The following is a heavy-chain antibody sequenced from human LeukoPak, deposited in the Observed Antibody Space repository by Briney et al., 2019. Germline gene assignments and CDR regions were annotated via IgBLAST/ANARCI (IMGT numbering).Heavy chain of an antibody. J-gene: IGHJ3*02. CDR2: ISSSSSYI. Sequence: GGSLRLSCAASGFTFSSYSMNWVRQAPGKGLEWVSSISSSSSYIYYADSVKGRFTISRDNAKNSLYLQMNSLRAEDTAVYYCARDSVVVAATAVGAFDIWGQGTMVTVSS. D-gene: IGHD2-15*01. CDR3: ARDSVVVAATAVGAFDI. V-gene: IGHV3-21*01. CDR1: GFTFSSYS.